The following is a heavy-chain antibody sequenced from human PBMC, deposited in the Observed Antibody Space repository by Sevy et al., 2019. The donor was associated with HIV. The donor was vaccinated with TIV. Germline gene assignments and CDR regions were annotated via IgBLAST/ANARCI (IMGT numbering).Heavy chain of an antibody. J-gene: IGHJ5*02. Sequence: GGSLRLSCVASGFTFSSSAMSWVRQAPGKGLEWVSTISGSGDSTYFADSVKGRFTISRDNSKNTLYLQMDSLRAEGTAVYYCAKGPYYGDYVGWIDPWCQGTLVTVSS. D-gene: IGHD4-17*01. CDR3: AKGPYYGDYVGWIDP. CDR1: GFTFSSSA. V-gene: IGHV3-23*01. CDR2: ISGSGDST.